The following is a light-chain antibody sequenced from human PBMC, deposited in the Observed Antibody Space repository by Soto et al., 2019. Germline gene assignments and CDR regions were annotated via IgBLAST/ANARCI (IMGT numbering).Light chain of an antibody. Sequence: DIQMTQYPSSLSASVGDRVTITCQATQDISHHLNWYQQKPGKAPNLLIYDASNLETGVPSRFSGSGSGTEFTFTISSLQPEDISTYYCQQYDFLPYTFGQGTKVDIK. CDR2: DAS. CDR1: QDISHH. V-gene: IGKV1-33*01. CDR3: QQYDFLPYT. J-gene: IGKJ2*01.